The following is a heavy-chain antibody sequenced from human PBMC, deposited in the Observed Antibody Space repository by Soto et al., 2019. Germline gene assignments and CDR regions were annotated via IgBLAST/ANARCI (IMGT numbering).Heavy chain of an antibody. D-gene: IGHD3-22*01. CDR1: GFTFSSYS. J-gene: IGHJ4*02. CDR3: ARPPGHYYDSSGYYYHYFDY. V-gene: IGHV3-21*01. CDR2: ISSSSSYI. Sequence: EVQLVESGGGLVKPGGSLRLSCAASGFTFSSYSMNWVRQATGKGLEWVSSISSSSSYIYYADSVKGRFTISRDNAKNSLYLQINSLRAEDTAVYYCARPPGHYYDSSGYYYHYFDYWGQGTLVTVSS.